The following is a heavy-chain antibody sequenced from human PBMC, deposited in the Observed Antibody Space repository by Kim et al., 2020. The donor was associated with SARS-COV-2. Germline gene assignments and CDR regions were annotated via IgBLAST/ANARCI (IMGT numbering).Heavy chain of an antibody. D-gene: IGHD2-15*01. CDR1: GGSVSSGSYY. CDR2: IYYSGST. Sequence: SETLSLTCTVSGGSVSSGSYYWSWIRQPPGKGLEWIGYIYYSGSTNYNPSLKSRVTISVDTSKNQFSLKLSSVTAADTAMYYCARDCSGGSCYSHWGQGT. V-gene: IGHV4-61*01. J-gene: IGHJ4*02. CDR3: ARDCSGGSCYSH.